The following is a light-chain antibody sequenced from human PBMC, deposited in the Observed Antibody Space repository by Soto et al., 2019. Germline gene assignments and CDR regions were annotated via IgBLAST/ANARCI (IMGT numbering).Light chain of an antibody. Sequence: EIVLTQSPGTLSLSPWERATLSCRTSRSVSSNYLAWYQQKPGQAPRLLIYGASSRATGIPDRFSGSGSGTDFTLTISRLEPEDFAVYYCQQYGSSGRTFGQGTKVDIK. J-gene: IGKJ1*01. CDR3: QQYGSSGRT. V-gene: IGKV3-20*01. CDR1: RSVSSNY. CDR2: GAS.